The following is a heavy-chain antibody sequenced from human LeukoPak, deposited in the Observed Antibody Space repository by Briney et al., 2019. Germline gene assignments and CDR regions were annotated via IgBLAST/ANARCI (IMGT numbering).Heavy chain of an antibody. J-gene: IGHJ4*02. D-gene: IGHD3-10*01. CDR3: ARDNRYYYGSGSPHRLFDY. Sequence: GGSLRLSCAASGFTVSSNYMGWVRQAPGKGLEWVSVIYSGGSTYYADSVKGGFTISRDNSKNTLYLQMNSLRAEDTAVYYCARDNRYYYGSGSPHRLFDYWGQGTLVTVSS. V-gene: IGHV3-66*01. CDR2: IYSGGST. CDR1: GFTVSSNY.